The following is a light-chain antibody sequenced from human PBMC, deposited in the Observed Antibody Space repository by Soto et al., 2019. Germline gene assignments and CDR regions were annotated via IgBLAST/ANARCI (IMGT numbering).Light chain of an antibody. V-gene: IGKV1-5*01. J-gene: IGKJ1*01. Sequence: DIQMTQSPSALSASVGDRVTSTCRASQSIGRFLAWYQHQPGKAPKLLIYDASTLESGVPSRFSGTGSGTEFTFPITSLQPEDFGTYYCQQCYMGWTFGQGTKVDIK. CDR2: DAS. CDR1: QSIGRF. CDR3: QQCYMGWT.